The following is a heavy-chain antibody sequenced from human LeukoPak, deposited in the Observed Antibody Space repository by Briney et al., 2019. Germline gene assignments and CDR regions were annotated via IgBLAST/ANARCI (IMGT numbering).Heavy chain of an antibody. CDR2: IIPIFGTA. Sequence: SVKVSCKASGGTFSSYAISWVRQAPGQGLEWMGGIIPIFGTANYAQKFQGRVTITADESTSTAYMELSSQRSEDTAVYYCASPPAGYYYYYYMDVWGKGTTVTVSS. J-gene: IGHJ6*03. CDR1: GGTFSSYA. V-gene: IGHV1-69*13. D-gene: IGHD2-2*01. CDR3: ASPPAGYYYYYYMDV.